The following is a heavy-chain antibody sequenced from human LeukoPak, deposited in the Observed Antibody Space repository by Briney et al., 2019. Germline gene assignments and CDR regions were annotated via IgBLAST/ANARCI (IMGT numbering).Heavy chain of an antibody. Sequence: GGSLRLSCAASGIIFNIYSMNWVRQTPGKGLEWVSSITSTGNSIYYADSVKGRFTVSRDNAKNSLYLQMNSLRAEDTAVYYCARGVKGTVPTLWDGMDVWGQGTAVTVSS. D-gene: IGHD1-1*01. V-gene: IGHV3-21*01. CDR1: GIIFNIYS. J-gene: IGHJ6*02. CDR3: ARGVKGTVPTLWDGMDV. CDR2: ITSTGNSI.